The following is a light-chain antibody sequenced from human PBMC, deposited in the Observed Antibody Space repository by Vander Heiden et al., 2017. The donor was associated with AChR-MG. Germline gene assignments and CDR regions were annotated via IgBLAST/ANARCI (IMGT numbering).Light chain of an antibody. Sequence: QSVLTQPPSASGTPGHRVTIPCSGSSSNIGSNYVYWYQRLPGTAPKLLTYRNNQRPSGVPDRFSGSKSGTSASLAIRGLRSEDEADYYCAAWDASLSGPEFGGGTKLTVL. CDR3: AAWDASLSGPE. V-gene: IGLV1-47*01. CDR2: RNN. J-gene: IGLJ3*02. CDR1: SSNIGSNY.